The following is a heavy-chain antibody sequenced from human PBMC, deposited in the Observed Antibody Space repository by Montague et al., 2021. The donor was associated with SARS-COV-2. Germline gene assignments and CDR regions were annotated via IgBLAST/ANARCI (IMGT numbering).Heavy chain of an antibody. CDR1: GDSMTSGSHF. CDR3: ARDRPESWRISPGLAGVFATVVHAAGGMDG. D-gene: IGHD2-2*01. V-gene: IGHV4-61*09. Sequence: TLSLTCTVSGDSMTSGSHFWTWIRQPAGKGLECIGHLQTSGTSNYNPSLRDRITLSIDTSRNQFSLELRSVTAADLAVCSCARDRPESWRISPGLAGVFATVVHAAGGMDGWGRGTTVIVS. CDR2: LQTSGTS. J-gene: IGHJ6*02.